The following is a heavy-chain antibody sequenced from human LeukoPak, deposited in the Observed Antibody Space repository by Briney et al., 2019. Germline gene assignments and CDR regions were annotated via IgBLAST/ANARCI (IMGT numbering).Heavy chain of an antibody. V-gene: IGHV3-9*01. D-gene: IGHD6-13*01. CDR2: ISWNSGSI. Sequence: GGTLRLSCGASGFAFDDYAMHWVRHAPGKGLEWVSGISWNSGSIGYADSVKGRFTISRDNAKNSLYLQMNSLRAEDTALYYCAKDRGIAAAGFDYWGQGTLVTVSS. CDR3: AKDRGIAAAGFDY. J-gene: IGHJ4*02. CDR1: GFAFDDYA.